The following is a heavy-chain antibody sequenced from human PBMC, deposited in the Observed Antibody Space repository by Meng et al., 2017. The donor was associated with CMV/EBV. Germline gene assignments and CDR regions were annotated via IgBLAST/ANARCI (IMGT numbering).Heavy chain of an antibody. CDR3: ARDAGTFLAYRGYFDY. CDR2: ISWDGGST. J-gene: IGHJ4*02. D-gene: IGHD3-3*02. V-gene: IGHV3-43D*03. CDR1: GFTFDDYA. Sequence: GESLKISCAASGFTFDDYAMHWVRQAPGKGLEWVSLISWDGGSTYYADSVKGRFTISRDNSKNSLYLQMNSLRAEDTAVYYCARDAGTFLAYRGYFDYWGQGTLVTVSS.